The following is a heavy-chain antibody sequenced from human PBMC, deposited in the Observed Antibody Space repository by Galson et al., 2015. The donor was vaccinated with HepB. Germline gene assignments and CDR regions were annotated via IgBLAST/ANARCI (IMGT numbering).Heavy chain of an antibody. V-gene: IGHV1-18*04. Sequence: SVKVSCKAPGYKFTSHGISWVRQAPGQGLEWMGWTSAYNGNTKSAESHQVIFTMTTDTSTSPAYMELRSLRSYDTAVYYCAKAGLNYGDYTYNWFVPWGQGTLVTVSS. CDR2: TSAYNGNT. J-gene: IGHJ5*02. CDR1: GYKFTSHG. CDR3: AKAGLNYGDYTYNWFVP. D-gene: IGHD4-17*01.